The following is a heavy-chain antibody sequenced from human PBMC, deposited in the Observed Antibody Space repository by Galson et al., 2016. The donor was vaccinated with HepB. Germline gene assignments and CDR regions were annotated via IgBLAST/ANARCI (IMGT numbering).Heavy chain of an antibody. CDR3: TRFTFWSHGGYYGMDV. CDR2: IHHTGRG. Sequence: SETLSLTCVVSGDSVTNSDYYWGWVRQSPEKGLEWIAYIHHTGRGSYSPSLTSRVTLSTDASKNHVSLTLTSATAADTAVYYCTRFTFWSHGGYYGMDVWGQGTAVSVS. V-gene: IGHV4-39*02. CDR1: GDSVTNSDYY. J-gene: IGHJ6*02. D-gene: IGHD3-3*01.